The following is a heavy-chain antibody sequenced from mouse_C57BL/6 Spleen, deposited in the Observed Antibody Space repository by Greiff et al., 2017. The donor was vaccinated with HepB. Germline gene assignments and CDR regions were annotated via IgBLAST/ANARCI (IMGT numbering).Heavy chain of an antibody. CDR2: IDPSDSYT. V-gene: IGHV1-69*01. CDR3: ARRLWSPADYFDY. CDR1: GYTFTSYW. Sequence: QVQLKQPGAELVMPGASVKLSCKASGYTFTSYWMHWVKQRPGQGLEWIGEIDPSDSYTNYNQKFKGKSTLTVDKSSSTAYMQLSSLTSEDSAVYYCARRLWSPADYFDYWGQGTTLTVSS. D-gene: IGHD1-1*02. J-gene: IGHJ2*01.